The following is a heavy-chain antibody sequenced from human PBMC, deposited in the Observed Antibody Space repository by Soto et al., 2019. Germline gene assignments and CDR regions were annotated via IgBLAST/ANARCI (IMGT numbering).Heavy chain of an antibody. J-gene: IGHJ4*02. Sequence: GGSLRLSCAASGFPFSSYGMHWVRQAPGKGLDWVGVIWYDGSNKDYAESVKGRFTISRDNSKNMLYLQMNSLRADDTAVYYCARSINWGQGTLVTVSS. V-gene: IGHV3-33*01. CDR3: ARSIN. CDR1: GFPFSSYG. CDR2: IWYDGSNK.